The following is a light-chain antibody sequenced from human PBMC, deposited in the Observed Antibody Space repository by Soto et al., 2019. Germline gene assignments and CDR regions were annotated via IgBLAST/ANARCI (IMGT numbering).Light chain of an antibody. CDR2: EVN. CDR3: SSFAGGSKLV. Sequence: QSALTQPPSASGSPGQSVTISCTGTSSDVGRYKYVSWYQQYPGKAPKVMIYEVNKRPSGVPDRFSGSKSGNTASLTVSGLQTEDEAHYYCSSFAGGSKLVFGGGTKVTVL. J-gene: IGLJ3*02. CDR1: SSDVGRYKY. V-gene: IGLV2-8*01.